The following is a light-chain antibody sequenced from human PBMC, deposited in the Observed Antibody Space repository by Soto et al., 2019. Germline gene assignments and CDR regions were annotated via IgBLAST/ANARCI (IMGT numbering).Light chain of an antibody. CDR1: SSDVGGYNY. CDR2: EVS. Sequence: QSALTQPASVPGSPGQSITISRTGTSSDVGGYNYVSWYQQHPGKAPKLIIYEVSNRPSGVSNRFSGSKSGNTASLTISGLQAEDEADYYCTSYTSSSTLGVLFGGGTKLTVL. CDR3: TSYTSSSTLGVL. V-gene: IGLV2-14*01. J-gene: IGLJ2*01.